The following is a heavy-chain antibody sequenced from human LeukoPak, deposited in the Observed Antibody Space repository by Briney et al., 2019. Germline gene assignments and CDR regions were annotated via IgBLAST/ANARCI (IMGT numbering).Heavy chain of an antibody. V-gene: IGHV4-59*01. J-gene: IGHJ3*02. CDR2: IYYSGST. CDR1: GGSFSGNY. Sequence: SETLSLTCAVYGGSFSGNYWSWIRQPPGKGLEWIGYIYYSGSTNYNPSLKSRVTVSVDTSKNQFSLKLSSVTAADTAVYYCARGYYYDSSGYYSDAFDIWGQGTMVTVSS. CDR3: ARGYYYDSSGYYSDAFDI. D-gene: IGHD3-22*01.